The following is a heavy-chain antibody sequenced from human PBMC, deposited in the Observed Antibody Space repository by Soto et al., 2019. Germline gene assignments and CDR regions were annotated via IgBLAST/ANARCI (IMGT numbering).Heavy chain of an antibody. CDR3: PGGQSGPASYYYYYYRDV. V-gene: IGHV1-8*01. Sequence: QVQLVQSGAEVKKPGASVKVSCKASGYTFTSYDINWVRQATGQGLEWMGWMNPNRGNTGYAQKFQGRVTMTRNTSISTAYMELSSLRSEDPAVYYCPGGQSGPASYYYYYYRDVWGKGTTVTASS. J-gene: IGHJ6*03. CDR2: MNPNRGNT. CDR1: GYTFTSYD. D-gene: IGHD2-2*01.